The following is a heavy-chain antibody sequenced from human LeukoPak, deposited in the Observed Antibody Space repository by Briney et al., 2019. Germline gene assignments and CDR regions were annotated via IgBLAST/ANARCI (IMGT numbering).Heavy chain of an antibody. J-gene: IGHJ4*02. V-gene: IGHV4-34*01. CDR2: INHSGST. CDR3: SSRGDSSGYYRDY. Sequence: PSETLSLTCAVYGGSFSGYYWSWIPQPPGKGLEWIGEINHSGSTNYNPSPKSRVTISVDTSKNQFSLNLSSVTAADRAVYYCSSRGDSSGYYRDYWGQGTLVTVSS. D-gene: IGHD3-22*01. CDR1: GGSFSGYY.